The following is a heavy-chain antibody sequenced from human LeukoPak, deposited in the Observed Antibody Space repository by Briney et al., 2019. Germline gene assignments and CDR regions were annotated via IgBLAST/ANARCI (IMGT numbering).Heavy chain of an antibody. Sequence: GGSLRLSCAASGFTFSSYGMHWVRQAPGKGLEWVAVISYDGSNKYYADSVKGRFTISRDNAKNSLYLQMNSLRAEDTALYYCAKDRSDILTGYYFNWGQGTLVTVSS. J-gene: IGHJ4*02. CDR2: ISYDGSNK. D-gene: IGHD3-9*01. CDR1: GFTFSSYG. V-gene: IGHV3-30*18. CDR3: AKDRSDILTGYYFN.